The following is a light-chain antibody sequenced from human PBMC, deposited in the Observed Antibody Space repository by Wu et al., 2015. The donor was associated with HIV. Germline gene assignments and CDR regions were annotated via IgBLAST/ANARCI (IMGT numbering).Light chain of an antibody. Sequence: ENVLTQSPGTLSLSPGERATLSCRASQTVSNNYLAWYQQKPGQAPRLLIYGASTRATGVPDRFSGSGSGTDFTLTISRLEPEDFAVFYXQLYGWPSWTFGQGTKVEIK. CDR1: QTVSNNY. CDR3: QLYGWPSWT. CDR2: GAS. V-gene: IGKV3-20*01. J-gene: IGKJ1*01.